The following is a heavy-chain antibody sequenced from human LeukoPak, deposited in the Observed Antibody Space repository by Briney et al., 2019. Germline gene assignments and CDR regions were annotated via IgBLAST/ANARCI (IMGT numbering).Heavy chain of an antibody. CDR2: IISIFGTA. CDR1: GGTFSSYA. Sequence: SVKVSCKASGGTFSSYAISWVRQAPGQGLEWMGGIISIFGTANYAQKFQGRVTITADESTSTAYMELSGLRSEDTAVYYCARGTVAAAEYYFDYWGQGTLVTVSS. V-gene: IGHV1-69*01. D-gene: IGHD6-13*01. J-gene: IGHJ4*02. CDR3: ARGTVAAAEYYFDY.